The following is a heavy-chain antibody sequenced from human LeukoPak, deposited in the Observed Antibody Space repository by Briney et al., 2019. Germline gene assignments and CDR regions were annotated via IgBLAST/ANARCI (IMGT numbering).Heavy chain of an antibody. D-gene: IGHD4-17*01. CDR2: IRYDGRNK. V-gene: IGHV3-30*02. CDR1: GFTLSGYE. CDR3: AKFKGDYVSSQHYYFDY. Sequence: PGGSLRLSCTVSGFTLSGYEMSWIRQAPGKGLEWVAFIRYDGRNKYYADSVKGRFTISRDNSKNTLYLQMNSLRAEDTAVYYCAKFKGDYVSSQHYYFDYWGQGTLVTVSS. J-gene: IGHJ4*02.